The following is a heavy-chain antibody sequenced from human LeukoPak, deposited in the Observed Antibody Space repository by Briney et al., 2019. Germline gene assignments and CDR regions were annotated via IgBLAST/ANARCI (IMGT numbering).Heavy chain of an antibody. J-gene: IGHJ6*03. Sequence: SETLSLTCTVSGGSISSYYWSWLRQPPGKGLEWIGYIYYSGSTNYNPSLTSRVTISVDTSKNQFSLKLSSVTAADTAVYYCAREDVIAAAAGRGYYYYMDVWGKGTTVTVSS. CDR2: IYYSGST. CDR1: GGSISSYY. V-gene: IGHV4-59*01. D-gene: IGHD6-13*01. CDR3: AREDVIAAAAGRGYYYYMDV.